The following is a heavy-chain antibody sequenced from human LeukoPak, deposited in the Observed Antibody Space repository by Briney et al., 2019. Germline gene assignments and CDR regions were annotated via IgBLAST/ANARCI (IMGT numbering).Heavy chain of an antibody. CDR2: MNPNSGNT. CDR3: ARTQLELHYFQH. CDR1: GYTFTSYD. Sequence: GASVKVSCKASGYTFTSYDINWVRQATGQGLEWMGWMNPNSGNTGYAQKFQGRVTMTRDTSISTAYMELSRLRSDDTAVYYCARTQLELHYFQHWGQGTLVTVSS. V-gene: IGHV1-8*01. J-gene: IGHJ1*01. D-gene: IGHD1-7*01.